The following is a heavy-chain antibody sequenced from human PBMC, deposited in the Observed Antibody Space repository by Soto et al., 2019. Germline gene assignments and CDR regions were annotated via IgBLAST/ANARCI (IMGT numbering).Heavy chain of an antibody. CDR2: IFDSGST. Sequence: QVQLQESGPGLVKPSQTRSLTCTVSGGSISGGVYYWSWIRQPPGKGLGLIGYIFDSGSTYYNPSLKGRVTISVDTSKNQSSLRLSSVTAADTAVYYCAREIIPLTTDWYFDLWGRGTLVTVSS. D-gene: IGHD4-17*01. CDR1: GGSISGGVYY. V-gene: IGHV4-30-4*01. CDR3: AREIIPLTTDWYFDL. J-gene: IGHJ2*01.